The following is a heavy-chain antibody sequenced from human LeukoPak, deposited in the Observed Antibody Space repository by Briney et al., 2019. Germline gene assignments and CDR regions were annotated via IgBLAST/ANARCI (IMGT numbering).Heavy chain of an antibody. J-gene: IGHJ4*02. Sequence: SVKVSCKASGGTFSSYAISWVRQAPGQGLEWMGGIIPIFGTANNAQKFQGRVTITTDESTSTAYMELSSLRSEDTAVYYCARAGSGYSYGYVGPLDYWGQGTLVTVSS. CDR1: GGTFSSYA. V-gene: IGHV1-69*05. CDR2: IIPIFGTA. CDR3: ARAGSGYSYGYVGPLDY. D-gene: IGHD5-18*01.